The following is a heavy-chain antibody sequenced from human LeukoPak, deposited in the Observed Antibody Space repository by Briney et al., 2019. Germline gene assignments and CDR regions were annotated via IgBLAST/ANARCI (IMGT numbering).Heavy chain of an antibody. V-gene: IGHV3-30-3*01. CDR2: ISYDGSNK. J-gene: IGHJ5*02. CDR1: GFTFSSYA. CDR3: ARALYGYGGWFDP. D-gene: IGHD5-18*01. Sequence: GGSLRLSCAASGFTFSSYAMHWVRQAPGKGLEWVAVISYDGSNKYYADSVKGRFTISRDNSKNTLYLQMNSLRAEDTAVYCCARALYGYGGWFDPWGQGTLVTVSS.